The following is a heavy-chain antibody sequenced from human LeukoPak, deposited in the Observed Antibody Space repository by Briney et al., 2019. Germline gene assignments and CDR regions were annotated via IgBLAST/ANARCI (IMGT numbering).Heavy chain of an antibody. CDR1: GGSIGPYY. CDR2: IHTSGST. J-gene: IGHJ4*02. CDR3: ARGFAASGGFYYFDY. V-gene: IGHV4-4*07. Sequence: SETLSLTCTVSGGSIGPYYWSWIRQPAGKGLEWIGRIHTSGSTDYNPPLKSRVTLSLDTSKSQLSLRLISVTAADTALYYCARGFAASGGFYYFDYWGQGILVTVFS. D-gene: IGHD3-3*01.